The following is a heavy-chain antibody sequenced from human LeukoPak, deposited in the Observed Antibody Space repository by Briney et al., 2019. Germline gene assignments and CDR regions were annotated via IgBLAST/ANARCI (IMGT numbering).Heavy chain of an antibody. D-gene: IGHD5-18*01. CDR3: ARGRYSYDRHRRYYYYMDV. Sequence: ASVKVSCKASGYTFTSYGISWVRQAPGQGLEWMGWISAYNGNTNYAQKLQGRVTMTTDTSTSTAYMELRSLRSDDTAVYYCARGRYSYDRHRRYYYYMDVWGKGTTVTVSS. CDR2: ISAYNGNT. CDR1: GYTFTSYG. J-gene: IGHJ6*03. V-gene: IGHV1-18*01.